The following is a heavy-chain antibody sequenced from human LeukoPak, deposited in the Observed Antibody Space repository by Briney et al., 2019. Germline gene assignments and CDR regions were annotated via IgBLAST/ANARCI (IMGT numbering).Heavy chain of an antibody. Sequence: SETLSLTCTVSDGSINGYYWSWIRQPPGKELDWIGYMYSGGTTKYSPSLKSRVTISEDTSKNQFSLKLSSVTAADTAVYYCARARYYYDSSGPHGAFDIWGQGTMVTVSS. D-gene: IGHD3-22*01. CDR1: DGSINGYY. V-gene: IGHV4-59*12. J-gene: IGHJ3*02. CDR2: MYSGGTT. CDR3: ARARYYYDSSGPHGAFDI.